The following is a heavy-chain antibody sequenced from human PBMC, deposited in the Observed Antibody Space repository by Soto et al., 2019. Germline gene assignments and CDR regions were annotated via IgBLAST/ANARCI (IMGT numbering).Heavy chain of an antibody. J-gene: IGHJ5*02. V-gene: IGHV4-39*01. CDR2: IYYTGNI. D-gene: IGHD2-2*01. CDR3: ARQGRCSISSCYDVGSPYNYFNP. CDR1: GGSISNSLNY. Sequence: QLQLQESSPGLVKPSETLSLTCSVSGGSISNSLNYWGWIRQPPGKGLEWIGTIYYTGNIYYNPSLKSQVTISIDTSRNQFSLRLSSVTAADTAVYYCARQGRCSISSCYDVGSPYNYFNPWGQGTLVTVST.